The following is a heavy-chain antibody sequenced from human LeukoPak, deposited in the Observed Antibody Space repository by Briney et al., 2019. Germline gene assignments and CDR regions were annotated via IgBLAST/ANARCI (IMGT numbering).Heavy chain of an antibody. CDR3: ARGNYFDY. Sequence: PGGSLRLSCGASGFTFSNYWMHWVRQAPGKGLVWVSHINSYGSITTYADSVKGRFTISRDNAKNTLYLQMNSLRAEDTAVHYCARGNYFDYWGQGTLVTVSS. V-gene: IGHV3-74*01. J-gene: IGHJ4*02. CDR2: INSYGSIT. CDR1: GFTFSNYW.